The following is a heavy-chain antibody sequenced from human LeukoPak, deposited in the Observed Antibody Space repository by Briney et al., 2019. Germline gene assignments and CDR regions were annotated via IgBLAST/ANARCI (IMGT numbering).Heavy chain of an antibody. CDR3: ARGNWNDSFDY. V-gene: IGHV1-18*01. J-gene: IGHJ4*02. Sequence: GASVKVSCKASGYTFTSYGISWVRQAPGQGLEWMGWISAYNGNTNYAQKLQGRVTMTRDTSISTAYMELSRLRSDDTAVYYCARGNWNDSFDYWGQGTLVTVSS. CDR1: GYTFTSYG. CDR2: ISAYNGNT. D-gene: IGHD1-1*01.